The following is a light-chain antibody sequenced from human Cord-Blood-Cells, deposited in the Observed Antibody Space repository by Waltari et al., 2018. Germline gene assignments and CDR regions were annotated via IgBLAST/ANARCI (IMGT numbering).Light chain of an antibody. CDR3: DQYFGALLT. V-gene: IGKV3-20*01. CDR2: GAS. CDR1: QSVSSSY. Sequence: EIVLTQSPGTLSLSPGERATLSCRASQSVSSSYLAWYQQKPGQAPRLLIYGASSRATGIPDRFSCSGSGMDFTVTISRLEPEDVAVDYCDQYFGALLTLGGGTKVEIK. J-gene: IGKJ4*01.